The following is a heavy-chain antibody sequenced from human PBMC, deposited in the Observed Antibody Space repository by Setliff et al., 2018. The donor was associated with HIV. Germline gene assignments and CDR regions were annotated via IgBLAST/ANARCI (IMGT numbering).Heavy chain of an antibody. CDR1: GDSISNYY. D-gene: IGHD6-19*01. J-gene: IGHJ4*02. Sequence: SETLSLTCTVSGDSISNYYWSWVRQPPGKGLEWIGYIYTTGSTNYNPSLKSRVTMSVDTSKNQFSLRLTSVTAADTAVYYCEVAGQWGQGTLVTVSS. CDR3: EVAGQ. CDR2: IYTTGST. V-gene: IGHV4-4*09.